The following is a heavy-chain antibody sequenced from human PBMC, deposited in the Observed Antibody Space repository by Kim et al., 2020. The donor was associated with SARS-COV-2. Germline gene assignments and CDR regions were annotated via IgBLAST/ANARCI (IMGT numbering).Heavy chain of an antibody. CDR1: GGYISSSSYY. CDR3: ARRLGGAAAGTYYYYGMDV. CDR2: IYYSGST. V-gene: IGHV4-39*01. Sequence: SETLSLTCTVSGGYISSSSYYWGWIRQPPGKGLEWIGSIYYSGSTYYNPSLKSRVTISVDTSKNQFSLKLSSVTAADTAVYYCARRLGGAAAGTYYYYGMDVWGQGTTVTVSS. D-gene: IGHD6-13*01. J-gene: IGHJ6*02.